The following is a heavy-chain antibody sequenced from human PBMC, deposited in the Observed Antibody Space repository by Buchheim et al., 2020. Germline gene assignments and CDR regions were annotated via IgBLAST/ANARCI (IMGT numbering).Heavy chain of an antibody. CDR3: ARDVSTRDYYGSGTLGD. J-gene: IGHJ4*02. CDR1: GFTFSSYA. CDR2: ISYDGSNK. V-gene: IGHV3-30-3*01. D-gene: IGHD3-10*01. Sequence: QVQLVESGGGVVQPGRSLRLSCAASGFTFSSYAMHWVRQAPGKGLEWVAVISYDGSNKYYADSVKGRFTISRDNSKNTLYLQINSLRAEDTAVYYCARDVSTRDYYGSGTLGDWGQGTL.